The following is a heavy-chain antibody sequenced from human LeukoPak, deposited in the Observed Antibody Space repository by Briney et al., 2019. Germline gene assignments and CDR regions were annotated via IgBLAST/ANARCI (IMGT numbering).Heavy chain of an antibody. Sequence: GGSLRLSCAASEFTFTSYELNWVRQAPGKGLGWVSYISSSGNTISYADSVKGRFTISRDNAKNSLYLQVISLRGEDTAVYYCARGTSIAARYDAFDIWGQGTMVSVSS. CDR3: ARGTSIAARYDAFDI. J-gene: IGHJ3*02. CDR2: ISSSGNTI. CDR1: EFTFTSYE. D-gene: IGHD6-6*01. V-gene: IGHV3-48*03.